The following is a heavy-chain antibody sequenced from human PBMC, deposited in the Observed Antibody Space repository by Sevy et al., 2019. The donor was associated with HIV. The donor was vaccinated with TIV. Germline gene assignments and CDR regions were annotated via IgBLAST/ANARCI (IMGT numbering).Heavy chain of an antibody. D-gene: IGHD2-21*01. CDR1: GFTFSSYA. J-gene: IGHJ6*02. CDR3: AKDLGVVVSYYYYGMDV. CDR2: ISGSGGST. V-gene: IGHV3-23*01. Sequence: GGSLRLSCAASGFTFSSYAMSWVRQAPGKGLEWVSAISGSGGSTYYADSVKGRFTISRDNSKNTLYLQMNSLRAEDTAVYDCAKDLGVVVSYYYYGMDVWGQGTTVTVSS.